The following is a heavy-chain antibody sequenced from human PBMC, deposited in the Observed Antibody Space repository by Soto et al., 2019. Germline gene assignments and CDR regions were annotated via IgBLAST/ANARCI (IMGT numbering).Heavy chain of an antibody. Sequence: QVQLQQWGAGLWKPSETLSLTCAFYGGSFSGYYWSWLRQPPGKWLEWIGEINHSGSTNYNPSLKSRVTISVDTSQNQFSLKLSSVTAADPAVYYCARFSPGIAAAGTSFDYWGQGTLVTVSS. D-gene: IGHD6-13*01. CDR1: GGSFSGYY. CDR2: INHSGST. J-gene: IGHJ4*02. V-gene: IGHV4-34*01. CDR3: ARFSPGIAAAGTSFDY.